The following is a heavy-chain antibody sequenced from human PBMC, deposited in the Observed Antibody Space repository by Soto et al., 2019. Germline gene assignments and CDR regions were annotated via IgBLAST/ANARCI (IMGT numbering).Heavy chain of an antibody. CDR1: GYSVTSYW. D-gene: IGHD6-13*01. CDR3: ARTAAAGKYYYGVDV. CDR2: IYPGDSDT. V-gene: IGHV5-51*01. J-gene: IGHJ6*02. Sequence: GESLKISCKGSGYSVTSYWMGWARQMPGKGLEWMGIIYPGDSDTRYSPSFQGQVTISADKSISTAYLQWSSLKASDTAIYYCARTAAAGKYYYGVDVWGQGTTVTVSS.